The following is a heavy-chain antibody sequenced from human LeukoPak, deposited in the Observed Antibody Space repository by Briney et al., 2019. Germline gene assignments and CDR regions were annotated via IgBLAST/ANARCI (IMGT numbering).Heavy chain of an antibody. Sequence: SVKVSCKASGGTFSSYAISWVRQAPGQGLEWMGRIIPILGIANYAQKFQGRVTITADKSTSTAYMELSSLRSEDTAVYYCAREGPATPGVGFDYWGQGTLVTVSS. CDR1: GGTFSSYA. D-gene: IGHD3-3*01. CDR2: IIPILGIA. V-gene: IGHV1-69*04. J-gene: IGHJ4*02. CDR3: AREGPATPGVGFDY.